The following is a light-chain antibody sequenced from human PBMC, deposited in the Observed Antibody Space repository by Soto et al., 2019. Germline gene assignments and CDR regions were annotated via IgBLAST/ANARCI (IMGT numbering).Light chain of an antibody. V-gene: IGLV2-23*01. CDR1: SSDLGNSNR. Sequence: QSALTQPASVSGSPGQSITISCTGTSSDLGNSNRVSWYQHHPGTDPKVMIYEGIKRPSGVSIRFSGSKSGNTASLTISGLQAEDEADYYCSSYAGSGTWVFGGGTKVTVL. CDR2: EGI. CDR3: SSYAGSGTWV. J-gene: IGLJ3*02.